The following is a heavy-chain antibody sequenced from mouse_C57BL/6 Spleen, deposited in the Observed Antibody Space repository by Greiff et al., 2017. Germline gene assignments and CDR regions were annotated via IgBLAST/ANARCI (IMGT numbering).Heavy chain of an antibody. D-gene: IGHD1-1*01. CDR2: IYPGDGDT. Sequence: VQLQQSGPELVKPGASVKISCKASGYAFSSSWMNWVKQRPGKGLEWIGRIYPGDGDTNYNGKFKGKATLTADKSSSTAYIQLSSLTSEDSAVYFCARSHGSSDWYFDVWGTGTTVTVSS. CDR3: ARSHGSSDWYFDV. J-gene: IGHJ1*03. CDR1: GYAFSSSW. V-gene: IGHV1-82*01.